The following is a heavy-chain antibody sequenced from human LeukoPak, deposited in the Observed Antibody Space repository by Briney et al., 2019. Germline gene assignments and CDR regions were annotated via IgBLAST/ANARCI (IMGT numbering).Heavy chain of an antibody. J-gene: IGHJ4*02. D-gene: IGHD5-12*01. CDR3: TRGSVYSGYD. Sequence: SETLSLTCAVYGGSFSGYYWSWIRQPPGKGLEWIGEINHSGSTNYNPTLKSRVTISVDTSKNQFSLKLSSVTAADTAVYYCTRGSVYSGYDWGQGTLVTVSS. V-gene: IGHV4-34*01. CDR2: INHSGST. CDR1: GGSFSGYY.